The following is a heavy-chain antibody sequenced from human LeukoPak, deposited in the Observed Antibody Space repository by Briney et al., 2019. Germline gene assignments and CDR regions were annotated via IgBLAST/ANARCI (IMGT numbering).Heavy chain of an antibody. V-gene: IGHV4-30-4*08. CDR1: GGSISSGDYY. CDR3: AREALLYYFDY. J-gene: IGHJ4*02. CDR2: IYHSGST. D-gene: IGHD2-15*01. Sequence: SQTLSLTCTVSGGSISSGDYYWSWIRQPPGKGLEWIGYIYHSGSTYYNPSLKSRLTISLDTSENQFSLSLNSVTAADTAVYYCAREALLYYFDYWGQGTPVTVSS.